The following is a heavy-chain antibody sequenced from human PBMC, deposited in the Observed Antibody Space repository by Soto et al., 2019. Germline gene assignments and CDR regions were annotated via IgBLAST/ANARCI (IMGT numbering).Heavy chain of an antibody. J-gene: IGHJ6*02. CDR3: ARDYYDGSGYYGLHYYYYYGMDV. CDR1: GFTFSSYG. Sequence: AGGSLRLSCAASGFTFSSYGMHWVRQAPGKGLEWVAVIWYDGSNKYYADSVKGRFTISRDNSKNTLYLQMNSLRAEDTAVYYCARDYYDGSGYYGLHYYYYYGMDVWGQGTTVTVSS. V-gene: IGHV3-33*01. CDR2: IWYDGSNK. D-gene: IGHD3-22*01.